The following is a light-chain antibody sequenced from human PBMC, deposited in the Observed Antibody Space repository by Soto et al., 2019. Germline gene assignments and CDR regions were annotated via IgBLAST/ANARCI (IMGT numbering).Light chain of an antibody. CDR2: KAS. Sequence: DIQMTQSPSTLSASVGDRVTITCRASQSISTWLAWYQQKPGKAPKLLIYKASSLESGVPSRFSGSGSVTEFTLTISSLQPEDFATFYCQQYNIFPYTFGQGTKLEIK. CDR3: QQYNIFPYT. CDR1: QSISTW. J-gene: IGKJ2*01. V-gene: IGKV1-5*03.